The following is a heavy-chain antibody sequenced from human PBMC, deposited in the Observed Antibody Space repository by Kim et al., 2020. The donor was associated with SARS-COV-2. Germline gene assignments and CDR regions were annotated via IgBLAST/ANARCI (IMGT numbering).Heavy chain of an antibody. Sequence: SETLSLTCTVSGGSISSYYWSWIRQPPGKGLECIGYIYYSGSTNYNPSLKSRVTISVDTSKNQFSLKLSSVTAADTAVYYCAREYYYDSSGYGWFDPWGQGTLVTVSS. CDR2: IYYSGST. CDR1: GGSISSYY. D-gene: IGHD3-22*01. V-gene: IGHV4-59*01. CDR3: AREYYYDSSGYGWFDP. J-gene: IGHJ5*02.